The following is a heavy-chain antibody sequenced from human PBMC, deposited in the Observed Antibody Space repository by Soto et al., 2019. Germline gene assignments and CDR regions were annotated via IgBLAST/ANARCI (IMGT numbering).Heavy chain of an antibody. CDR3: ARGPGIMAKIDY. V-gene: IGHV4-31*03. J-gene: IGHJ4*02. CDR1: GGSISSGGYY. D-gene: IGHD3-16*01. CDR2: IYYSGST. Sequence: QVQLLESGPGLVKHSQTLSLTCTVSGGSISSGGYYWSWIRQHPGKGLEWIGYIYYSGSTYYNPSLKSRVTISVDTSKTQFSLKLSSVTAADTAVYYWARGPGIMAKIDYWGQGTLVTVSS.